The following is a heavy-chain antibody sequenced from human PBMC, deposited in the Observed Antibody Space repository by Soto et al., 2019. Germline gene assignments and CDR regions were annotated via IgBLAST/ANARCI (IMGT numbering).Heavy chain of an antibody. CDR2: TSGSGGST. V-gene: IGHV3-23*01. J-gene: IGHJ5*02. CDR1: GFTFSSYA. CDR3: ARGYGSSSPWFDP. Sequence: GGSLILSCAASGFTFSSYAMTWVRQAPGKGLEWASATSGSGGSTYYADSVKGRFTISRDNSKNTLYLQMNSLRAEDTAIYFCARGYGSSSPWFDPWGLGTLVTVSS. D-gene: IGHD6-6*01.